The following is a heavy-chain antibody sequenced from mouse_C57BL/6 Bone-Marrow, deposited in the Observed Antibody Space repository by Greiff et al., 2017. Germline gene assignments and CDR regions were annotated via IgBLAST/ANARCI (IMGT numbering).Heavy chain of an antibody. Sequence: QVQLQQSGPELVKPGASVKISCKASGYAFSSSWMNWVKQRPGKGLEWIGRIYPGDGDTNYNGKFKGKATLTADKSSSTAYMQLSSLTSADSAVYFCAREGSSPLYAMDYWGQGTSVTVSS. CDR3: AREGSSPLYAMDY. J-gene: IGHJ4*01. V-gene: IGHV1-82*01. D-gene: IGHD1-1*01. CDR1: GYAFSSSW. CDR2: IYPGDGDT.